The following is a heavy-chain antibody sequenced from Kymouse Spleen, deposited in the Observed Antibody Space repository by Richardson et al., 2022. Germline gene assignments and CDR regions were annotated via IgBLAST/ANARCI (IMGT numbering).Heavy chain of an antibody. V-gene: IGHV1-8*01. J-gene: IGHJ6*02. Sequence: QVQLVQSGAEVKKPGASVKVSCKASGYTFTSYDINWVRQATGQGLEWMGWMNPNSGNTGYAQKFQGRVTMTRNTSISTAYMELSSLRSEDTAVYYCARGVSSGWSYYYYYYGMDVWGQGTTVTVSS. D-gene: IGHD6-19*01. CDR3: ARGVSSGWSYYYYYYGMDV. CDR1: GYTFTSYD. CDR2: MNPNSGNT.